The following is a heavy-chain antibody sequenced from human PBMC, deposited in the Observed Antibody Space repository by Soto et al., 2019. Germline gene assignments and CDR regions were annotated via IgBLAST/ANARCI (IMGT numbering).Heavy chain of an antibody. D-gene: IGHD2-2*01. J-gene: IGHJ6*02. CDR3: ARRGGYCSSTSCYGDYYYYGMDV. CDR2: IDPSDSYT. V-gene: IGHV5-10-1*01. CDR1: GYSFTSYW. Sequence: GESLKISCKGSGYSFTSYWISWVRQMPGKGLERMGRIDPSDSYTNYSPSFQGHVTISADKSISTAYLQWSSLKASDTAMYYCARRGGYCSSTSCYGDYYYYGMDVWGQGTTVTVSS.